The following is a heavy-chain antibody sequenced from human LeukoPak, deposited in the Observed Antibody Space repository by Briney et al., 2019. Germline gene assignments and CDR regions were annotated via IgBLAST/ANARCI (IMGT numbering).Heavy chain of an antibody. CDR2: ISWNGGST. CDR1: GFTFDDYG. CDR3: ARDRGGLELAFDY. D-gene: IGHD1-7*01. J-gene: IGHJ4*02. V-gene: IGHV3-20*04. Sequence: GGSLRLSCAASGFTFDDYGMSWVRQVPGKGLESGSGISWNGGSTGYADYVKGQFTISRDNAKNSLYLQMNSLRAEDTALYYCARDRGGLELAFDYWGQGTLVTVSS.